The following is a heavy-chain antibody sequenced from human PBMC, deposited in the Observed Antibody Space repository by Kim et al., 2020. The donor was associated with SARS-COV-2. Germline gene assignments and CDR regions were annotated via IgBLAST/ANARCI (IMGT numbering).Heavy chain of an antibody. D-gene: IGHD5-18*01. CDR2: INPSGGST. Sequence: ASVKVSCKASGYTFTSYYMHWVRQAPGQGLEWMGIINPSGGSTSYAQKFQGRVTMTRDTSTSTVYMELSSLRSEDTAVYYCARDTAMTSPYYYYYYAMDVWGQGTTVTVSS. CDR1: GYTFTSYY. J-gene: IGHJ6*02. V-gene: IGHV1-46*01. CDR3: ARDTAMTSPYYYYYYAMDV.